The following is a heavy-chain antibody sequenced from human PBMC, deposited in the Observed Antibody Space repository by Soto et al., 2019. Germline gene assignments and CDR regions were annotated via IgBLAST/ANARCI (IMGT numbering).Heavy chain of an antibody. Sequence: SETLSLTCTVSDGSISSGHYYWNRIRQPPGKGLEWIGYIYYSGSTYYTPSLKSRVTISVDTSKNQFSLKLSSVTAADTAVYYCARVVPCGGDCLNFDYWGQGTLVTVSS. CDR2: IYYSGST. D-gene: IGHD2-21*02. CDR1: DGSISSGHYY. V-gene: IGHV4-30-4*01. J-gene: IGHJ4*02. CDR3: ARVVPCGGDCLNFDY.